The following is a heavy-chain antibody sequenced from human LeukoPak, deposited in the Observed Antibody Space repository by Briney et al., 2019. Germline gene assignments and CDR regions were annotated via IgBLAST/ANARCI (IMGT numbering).Heavy chain of an antibody. CDR1: GGSISSSSYY. CDR3: ARRGRYYAA. Sequence: SETLSLTCTVSGGSISSSSYYWGWIRQPPGKGLEWIGSIYYSGSTYYNPSLKSRVTISVDTSKNQFSLKLSSVTAADTAVYYCARRGRYYAAWGQGTLVTVSS. J-gene: IGHJ5*02. D-gene: IGHD2-2*01. V-gene: IGHV4-39*01. CDR2: IYYSGST.